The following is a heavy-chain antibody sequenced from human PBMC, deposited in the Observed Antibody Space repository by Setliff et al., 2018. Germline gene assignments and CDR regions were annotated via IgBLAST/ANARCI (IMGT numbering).Heavy chain of an antibody. J-gene: IGHJ4*02. D-gene: IGHD6-19*01. V-gene: IGHV1-3*01. CDR2: INAANENT. CDR3: AKGSSGWFGLCDY. Sequence: ASVKVSCKASGYTFSSYSMHWVRQAPGQRLEWMGWINAANENTQYSKKFQGRLTITRDTSANTAYMELSSLRSEDTAVYYCAKGSSGWFGLCDYWGQGTLVTVSS. CDR1: GYTFSSYS.